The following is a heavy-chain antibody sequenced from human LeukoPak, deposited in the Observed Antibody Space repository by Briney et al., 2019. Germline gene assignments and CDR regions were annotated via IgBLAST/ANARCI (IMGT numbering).Heavy chain of an antibody. D-gene: IGHD5-24*01. CDR2: IRYDGSIQ. CDR3: AKDTVKVTTIRRVPHYTDV. J-gene: IGHJ6*03. V-gene: IGHV3-30*02. CDR1: GFTFSSYG. Sequence: PGGSLRLSCAASGFTFSSYGMHWVRQALGKGLEWVAFIRYDGSIQYHADSVKGRFTISRDNSKNTLYLQMSSLRAEDKALYYCAKDTVKVTTIRRVPHYTDVWGKGTPVTISS.